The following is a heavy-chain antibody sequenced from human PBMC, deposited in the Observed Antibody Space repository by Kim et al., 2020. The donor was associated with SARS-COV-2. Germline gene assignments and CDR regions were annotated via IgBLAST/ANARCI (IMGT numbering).Heavy chain of an antibody. V-gene: IGHV4-34*01. J-gene: IGHJ5*02. CDR3: ARGRLLWFGELSGWFDP. CDR2: INHSGST. CDR1: GGSFSGYY. Sequence: SETLSLTCAVYGGSFSGYYWSWIRQPPGKGLEWIGEINHSGSTNYNPSLKSRVTISVDTSKNQFSLKLSSVTAADTAVYYCARGRLLWFGELSGWFDPWGQGTLVTVSS. D-gene: IGHD3-10*01.